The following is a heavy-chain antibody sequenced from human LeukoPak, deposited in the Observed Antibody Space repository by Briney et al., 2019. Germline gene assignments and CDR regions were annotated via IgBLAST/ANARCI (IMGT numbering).Heavy chain of an antibody. CDR2: IYTSGST. D-gene: IGHD2-15*01. CDR1: GGSISSGSCY. V-gene: IGHV4-61*02. J-gene: IGHJ4*02. Sequence: SQTLSLTCTVSGGSISSGSCYWSWIRQPAGKGLEWIGRIYTSGSTNYNPSLKSRVTISVDTSKNQFSLKLSSVTAADTAVYYCASQPRAARDYWGQGTLVTVSS. CDR3: ASQPRAARDY.